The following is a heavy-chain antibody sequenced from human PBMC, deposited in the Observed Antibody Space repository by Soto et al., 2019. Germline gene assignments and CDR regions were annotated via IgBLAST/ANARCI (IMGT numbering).Heavy chain of an antibody. CDR1: GYTLTELS. D-gene: IGHD3-9*01. CDR3: AIAPLRYFDWLLKDYYYYYYMDV. J-gene: IGHJ6*03. V-gene: IGHV1-24*01. CDR2: FDPEDGET. Sequence: ASVKVSCKVSGYTLTELSMHWVRQAPGKGLEWMGGFDPEDGETIYAQKFQGRVTMTEDTSTDTAYMELSSLRSEDTAVYYCAIAPLRYFDWLLKDYYYYYYMDVWGKGTTVTVSS.